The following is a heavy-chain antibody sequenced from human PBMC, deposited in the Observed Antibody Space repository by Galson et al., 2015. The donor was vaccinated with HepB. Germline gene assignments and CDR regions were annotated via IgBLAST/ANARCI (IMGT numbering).Heavy chain of an antibody. Sequence: SVKVSCKASGYTFTSYAMHWVRQAPGQRLEWMGWINAGNGNTKYSQKFQGRVTITRDTSASTAYMELSSLRSEDTAVYYCARSRNYDYIWRSYRRPLYFDYWGQGTLVTVSS. J-gene: IGHJ4*02. CDR1: GYTFTSYA. V-gene: IGHV1-3*01. CDR2: INAGNGNT. D-gene: IGHD3-16*02. CDR3: ARSRNYDYIWRSYRRPLYFDY.